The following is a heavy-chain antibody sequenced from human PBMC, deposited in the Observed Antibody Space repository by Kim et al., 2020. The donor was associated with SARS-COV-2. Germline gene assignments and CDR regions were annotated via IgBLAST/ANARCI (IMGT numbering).Heavy chain of an antibody. CDR3: AKGGCSSGSCYWSPDS. CDR1: GFTFNEHT. Sequence: GGSLRLSCAASGFTFNEHTLSWVRQPPGKGLEWVSSIYDNGRSIYYADSVKGRFTISRDNAKNLVYLQINSLRAEDTAVYFCAKGGCSSGSCYWSPDSWGQGTLVTVSS. J-gene: IGHJ4*02. V-gene: IGHV3-21*06. D-gene: IGHD2-15*01. CDR2: IYDNGRSI.